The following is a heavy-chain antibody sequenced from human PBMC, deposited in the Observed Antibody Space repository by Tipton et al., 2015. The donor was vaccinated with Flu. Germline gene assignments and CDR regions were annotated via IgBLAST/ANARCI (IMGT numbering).Heavy chain of an antibody. CDR1: GDSISRGSYY. V-gene: IGHV4-61*02. Sequence: TLSLTCTVSGDSISRGSYYYNWVRQPAGEGLEWIGRIYTNTNTNYNASLKSRVTISIDRSKNQFSLTLTSVTAADAAMYYCARGDYGDYDHEADAFDIWGRGTLVTVSA. CDR3: ARGDYGDYDHEADAFDI. CDR2: IYTNTNT. D-gene: IGHD4-17*01. J-gene: IGHJ3*02.